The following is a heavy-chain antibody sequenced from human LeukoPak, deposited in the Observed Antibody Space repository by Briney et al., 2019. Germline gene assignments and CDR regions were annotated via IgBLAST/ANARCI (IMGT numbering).Heavy chain of an antibody. Sequence: GGSLRLSFAASGFTFSSYWMSWVRQAPGKGLEWVANIKQDGSEKYYVDSVKGRFTISRDNAKNSLYLQMNSLRAEDTAVYYCARIRYFDSLPFDYWGQGTLVTVSS. CDR1: GFTFSSYW. J-gene: IGHJ4*02. V-gene: IGHV3-7*01. CDR3: ARIRYFDSLPFDY. CDR2: IKQDGSEK. D-gene: IGHD3-9*01.